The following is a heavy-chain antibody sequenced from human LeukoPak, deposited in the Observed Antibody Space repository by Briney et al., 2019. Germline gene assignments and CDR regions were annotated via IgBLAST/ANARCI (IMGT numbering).Heavy chain of an antibody. CDR3: ATEGDYSSGWYDY. V-gene: IGHV3-7*03. CDR2: IKQDGSEK. J-gene: IGHJ4*02. CDR1: GFTFSSYW. Sequence: GGSLRLSCAASGFTFSSYWMSWVRQAPGKGLEWVANIKQDGSEKYYVDSGKGRFTISRDNAKNSLYLQMNSLRAEDTAVYYCATEGDYSSGWYDYWGQGPLVTVSS. D-gene: IGHD6-19*01.